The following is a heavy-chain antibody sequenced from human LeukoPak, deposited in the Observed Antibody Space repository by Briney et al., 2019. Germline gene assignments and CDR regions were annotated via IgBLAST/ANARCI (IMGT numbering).Heavy chain of an antibody. Sequence: GGSLRLSCAASGFTFSGYWMTWVRQAPGKGLEWVANIKQEGSEKYYVDSVKGRFTISRDNAKNSLYMQMHSLRAEDTAVYYCARESYGAYIFDYWGQGTLVTVSS. CDR2: IKQEGSEK. CDR1: GFTFSGYW. V-gene: IGHV3-7*05. D-gene: IGHD4/OR15-4a*01. J-gene: IGHJ4*02. CDR3: ARESYGAYIFDY.